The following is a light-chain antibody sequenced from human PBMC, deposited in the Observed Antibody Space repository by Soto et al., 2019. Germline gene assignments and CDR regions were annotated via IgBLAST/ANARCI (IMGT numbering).Light chain of an antibody. Sequence: EIVLTQSPATLSLSPGERATLSCRASQDVSRYLAWYQQKPGQSPRLLIYGASTRATGIPARFSGSGFGTEFTLTISSLQSEDFAVYYCQQYKNWPLFGQGTRLEIK. CDR2: GAS. CDR1: QDVSRY. CDR3: QQYKNWPL. J-gene: IGKJ5*01. V-gene: IGKV3-15*01.